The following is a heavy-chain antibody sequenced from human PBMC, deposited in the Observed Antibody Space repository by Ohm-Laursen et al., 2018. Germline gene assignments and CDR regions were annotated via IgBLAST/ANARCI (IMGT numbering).Heavy chain of an antibody. CDR2: ISASGGAA. CDR3: AREVAWYFDL. V-gene: IGHV3-23*01. CDR1: GFVFSNYG. D-gene: IGHD2-15*01. J-gene: IGHJ2*01. Sequence: GSLRLSCTASGFVFSNYGMTWVRQAPGKGLEWVSVISASGGAAYYPDSVKGRFTISRDNMKKTLYLQMNSLRVDDTAIYYCAREVAWYFDLWGRGTLVTVSS.